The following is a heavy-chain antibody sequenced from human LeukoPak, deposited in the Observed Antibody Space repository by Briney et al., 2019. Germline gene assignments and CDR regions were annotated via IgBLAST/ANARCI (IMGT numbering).Heavy chain of an antibody. V-gene: IGHV4-59*01. CDR3: ARFMNGFADY. J-gene: IGHJ4*02. Sequence: PSETLSLTCTVSGGSISSYYWSWIRQPPGKGLEWIGYIYYSGSTNYNPSLKSRVTISVDTSKNQFSLKLSSVTAADTAVYYCARFMNGFADYWGQGTLVTVSS. D-gene: IGHD5-24*01. CDR1: GGSISSYY. CDR2: IYYSGST.